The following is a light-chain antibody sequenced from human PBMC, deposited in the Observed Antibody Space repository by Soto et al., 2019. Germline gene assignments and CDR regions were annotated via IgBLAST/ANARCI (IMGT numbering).Light chain of an antibody. V-gene: IGKV3-20*01. J-gene: IGKJ4*01. CDR2: DAS. CDR1: HTVRNNY. CDR3: QQFSSYPLT. Sequence: EVVLTQSPGTLSLSPGERATLSCRASHTVRNNYLAWYQQKPGQAPRLLIYDASSRATGIPDRFSGGGSGTDFTLTISRLEPEDFAVYYCQQFSSYPLTFGGGTKV.